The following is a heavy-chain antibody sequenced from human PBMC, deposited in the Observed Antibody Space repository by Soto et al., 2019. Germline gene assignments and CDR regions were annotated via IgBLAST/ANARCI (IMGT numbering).Heavy chain of an antibody. CDR2: IYYTGST. CDR1: GGSISSSSYY. D-gene: IGHD6-13*01. Sequence: SETLSLTCTVSGGSISSSSYYWAWIRQPPGKGLEWIGYIYYTGSTNYNPSLKSRVTISVDTSKNQFSLKLTSVTAADTAVYYCARQLAAASGWFDPWGQGTLVTVSS. J-gene: IGHJ5*02. V-gene: IGHV4-61*05. CDR3: ARQLAAASGWFDP.